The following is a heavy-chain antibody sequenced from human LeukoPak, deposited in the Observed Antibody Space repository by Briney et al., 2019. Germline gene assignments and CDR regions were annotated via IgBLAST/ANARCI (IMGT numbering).Heavy chain of an antibody. D-gene: IGHD3-10*01. J-gene: IGHJ2*01. V-gene: IGHV4-39*07. CDR1: GGSFSIYY. CDR3: ARDRLGELVVFDL. CDR2: IYYSGTT. Sequence: PSETLSLTCTVSGGSFSIYYWGWIRQPPGKGLEWIGSIYYSGTTYYNPSLKSRVTISVDTSKNQFSLKLSSVTAADTAVYYCARDRLGELVVFDLWGRGTLVTVSS.